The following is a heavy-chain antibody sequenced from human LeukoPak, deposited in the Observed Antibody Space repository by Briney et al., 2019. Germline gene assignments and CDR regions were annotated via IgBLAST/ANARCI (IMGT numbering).Heavy chain of an antibody. J-gene: IGHJ4*02. CDR1: GGSISSGDYY. D-gene: IGHD2-15*01. CDR3: AREATRAADY. V-gene: IGHV4-30-2*01. CDR2: IYHSGST. Sequence: SETLSLTCTVSGGSISSGDYYWIWMRQPPGKGLEWIGYIYHSGSTYYNPSVKSRVTISVDRCKNQVSLKLSSVTAADTAVYYCAREATRAADYWGQGTLVTVSS.